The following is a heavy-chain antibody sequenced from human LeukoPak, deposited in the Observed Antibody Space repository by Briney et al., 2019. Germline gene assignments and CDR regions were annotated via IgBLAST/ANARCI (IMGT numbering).Heavy chain of an antibody. CDR2: ISSTGSNI. CDR1: GFTFSSSE. J-gene: IGHJ3*02. V-gene: IGHV3-48*03. Sequence: AGGSLRLSCTASGFTFSSSEMNWVRQAPGKGLEWISYISSTGSNIYYADSVKGRFTISRDNAKNSLYLQMNSLRAEDTAVYYCARVLRYDNSGHDSFDIWGQGTMVIVSS. CDR3: ARVLRYDNSGHDSFDI. D-gene: IGHD3-22*01.